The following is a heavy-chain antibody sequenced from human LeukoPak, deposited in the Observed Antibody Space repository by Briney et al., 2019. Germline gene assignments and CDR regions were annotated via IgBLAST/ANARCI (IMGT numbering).Heavy chain of an antibody. CDR2: ICAYNGNT. V-gene: IGHV1-18*01. D-gene: IGHD3-22*01. Sequence: ASVKVSCKASGYTFTSYGISWVRQAPGQGLEWMGWICAYNGNTNYAQKLQGRVTMTTDTSTSTAYMELRSLRSDDAAVYYCARVDDSSGYYYRNWFDPWGQGTLVTVSS. CDR1: GYTFTSYG. J-gene: IGHJ5*02. CDR3: ARVDDSSGYYYRNWFDP.